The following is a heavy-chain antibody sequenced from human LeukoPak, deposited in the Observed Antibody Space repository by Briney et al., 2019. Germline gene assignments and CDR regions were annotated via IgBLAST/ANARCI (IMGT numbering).Heavy chain of an antibody. J-gene: IGHJ5*02. Sequence: PSETLSLTCTVSGGSISSYYWSWIRQPPGQGLEWIGNIFYSESPNYNPSLKSRVTTSFATSKNQFSLKLSFVTAADTAVYYLARGVAITGTGGLSWFDPWGQGTLVTVSS. D-gene: IGHD2-15*01. V-gene: IGHV4-59*01. CDR3: ARGVAITGTGGLSWFDP. CDR1: GGSISSYY. CDR2: IFYSESP.